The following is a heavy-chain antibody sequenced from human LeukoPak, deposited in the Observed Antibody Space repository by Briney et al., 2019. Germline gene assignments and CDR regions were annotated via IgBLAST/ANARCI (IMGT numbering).Heavy chain of an antibody. D-gene: IGHD3-16*01. J-gene: IGHJ4*02. CDR3: AKRVGGYVDY. Sequence: GESLKISCKGSGYSFSSYWIGWVRQMPGKGLEWMGIIYPSDADTRYSPSSQGQVTISADKSTSTAYLQWSSLKASDTAMYYCAKRVGGYVDYWGQGTLVTVSS. CDR2: IYPSDADT. V-gene: IGHV5-51*01. CDR1: GYSFSSYW.